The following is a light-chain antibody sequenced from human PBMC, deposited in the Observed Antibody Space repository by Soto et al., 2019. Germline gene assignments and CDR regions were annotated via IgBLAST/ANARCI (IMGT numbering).Light chain of an antibody. V-gene: IGKV3D-15*01. J-gene: IGKJ1*01. CDR3: QQYNNWPPT. CDR2: GAS. CDR1: QSVSSSY. Sequence: EIVLTQSPGTLSLSPGDRATLSCRASQSVSSSYLAWYQQKPGQAPGLLIYGASSRATGIPARFSGSGSGTEFTLTISSLQSEDFAVYYCQQYNNWPPTFGQGTKVDI.